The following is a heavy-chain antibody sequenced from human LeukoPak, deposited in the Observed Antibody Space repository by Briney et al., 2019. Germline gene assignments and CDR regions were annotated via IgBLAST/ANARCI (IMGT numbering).Heavy chain of an antibody. CDR1: GFTFSNYN. V-gene: IGHV3-48*01. CDR2: ISSDGDVT. J-gene: IGHJ4*02. Sequence: GGSLRLSCAASGFTFSNYNMNWVRQAPGRGLEWISYISSDGDVTYYADSVKGRFTISRDRAKKSLHLQMNSLRTEDTAVYYCARGTFGVVVSFDYWGQGSLVTVSS. D-gene: IGHD3-3*02. CDR3: ARGTFGVVVSFDY.